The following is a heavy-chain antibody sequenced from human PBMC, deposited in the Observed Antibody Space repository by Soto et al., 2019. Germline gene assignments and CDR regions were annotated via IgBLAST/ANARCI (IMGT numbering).Heavy chain of an antibody. V-gene: IGHV3-21*01. J-gene: IGHJ5*02. CDR1: GFTFNAYD. D-gene: IGHD5-12*01. Sequence: EVQLVESGGGLVKPGGSLRLSCAASGFTFNAYDMNWVRQAPGKGLEWVSSITATSAYIYYADSLRGRITISRDNAQKSLFLHVNSLGPEDTAVYCCVGSGTARWLRHNWFDAWGQGTLVTVSS. CDR3: VGSGTARWLRHNWFDA. CDR2: ITATSAYI.